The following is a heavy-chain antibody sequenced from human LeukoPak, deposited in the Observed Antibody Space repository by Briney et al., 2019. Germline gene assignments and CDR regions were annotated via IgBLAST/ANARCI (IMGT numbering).Heavy chain of an antibody. Sequence: GGSLRLSCAASGFTFRSYEMNWVRQAPGKGLEWVSYISSSGSTIHYADSVKGRFTISRDNAKNSLYLQMNSLRAEDTAVYYCASAVRGPSVDYWGQGTLVTVSS. CDR3: ASAVRGPSVDY. V-gene: IGHV3-48*03. CDR1: GFTFRSYE. CDR2: ISSSGSTI. J-gene: IGHJ4*02.